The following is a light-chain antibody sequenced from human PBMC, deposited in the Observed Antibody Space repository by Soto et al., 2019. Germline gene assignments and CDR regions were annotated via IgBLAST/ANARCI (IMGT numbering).Light chain of an antibody. V-gene: IGKV3-15*01. CDR3: QEYHLWPLT. CDR1: QSVSSN. J-gene: IGKJ4*01. CDR2: GAS. Sequence: EIVMTQSPATLSVSPGDRASLSCRASQSVSSNLAWYQQKPGQAPRLLIYGASTRATGIPARISGSGSGTEFTLTISSLQSEDLAVYYCQEYHLWPLTFGGGTRVGIK.